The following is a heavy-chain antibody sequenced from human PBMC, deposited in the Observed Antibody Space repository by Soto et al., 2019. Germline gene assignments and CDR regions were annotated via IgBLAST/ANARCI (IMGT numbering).Heavy chain of an antibody. CDR2: ISAYNGNT. J-gene: IGHJ4*02. CDR3: ARDQRRYCSRTSCSGYY. V-gene: IGHV1-18*04. Sequence: ASVKVSCKASGYTFTSYGISWVRQAPGQGLEWMGWISAYNGNTNYAQKLQGRVTMTTDTSTSTAYMELRSLRSDDTAVYYCARDQRRYCSRTSCSGYYWGQGTLVTV. CDR1: GYTFTSYG. D-gene: IGHD2-2*01.